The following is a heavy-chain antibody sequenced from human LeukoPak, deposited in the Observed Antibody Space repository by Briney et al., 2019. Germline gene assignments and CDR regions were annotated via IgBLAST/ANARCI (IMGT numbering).Heavy chain of an antibody. CDR3: AKGDSSGYYVYYFDY. J-gene: IGHJ4*02. CDR2: ISYDGSNK. CDR1: GFTFSSYG. D-gene: IGHD3-22*01. Sequence: PGRSLRLSCAASGFTFSSYGMHWVREARGKGLEWVAVISYDGSNKYCADSVKGRFTISRDNSKNTLYLQMNSLRGEDTAVYYCAKGDSSGYYVYYFDYWGQGTLVTVSS. V-gene: IGHV3-30*18.